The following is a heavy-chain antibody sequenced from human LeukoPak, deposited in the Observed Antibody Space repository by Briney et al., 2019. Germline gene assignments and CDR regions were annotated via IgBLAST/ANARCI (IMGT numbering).Heavy chain of an antibody. CDR1: GITLSSYW. CDR3: VRDQGAFDM. V-gene: IGHV3-7*05. CDR2: IKQDASEK. J-gene: IGHJ3*02. Sequence: GGSLRLSCAGSGITLSSYWMSWVRQAPGKGLEWVGNIKQDASEKYFVDSLRGRFTISRDNAKNSLFLQMNSLRADDTAIYYCVRDQGAFDMWGHGTMVTVCS.